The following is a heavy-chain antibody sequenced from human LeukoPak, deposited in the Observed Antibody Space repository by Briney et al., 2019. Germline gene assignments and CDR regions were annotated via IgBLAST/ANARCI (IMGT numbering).Heavy chain of an antibody. D-gene: IGHD3-22*01. CDR2: IIPIFGTA. CDR3: AGDPLYYDSSGYYSIRFDY. V-gene: IGHV1-69*13. Sequence: SVKVSCKASGGTFSSYAISWVRQAPGQGLEWMGGIIPIFGTANYAQKFQGRVTITADESTSTAYMELSSLRSEDTAVYYCAGDPLYYDSSGYYSIRFDYWGQGTLVTVSS. CDR1: GGTFSSYA. J-gene: IGHJ4*02.